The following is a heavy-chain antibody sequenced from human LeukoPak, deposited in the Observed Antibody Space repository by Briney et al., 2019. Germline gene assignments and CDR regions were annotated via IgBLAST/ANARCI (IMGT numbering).Heavy chain of an antibody. CDR3: AHVEQQLVFDY. J-gene: IGHJ4*02. V-gene: IGHV3-48*04. CDR1: GFTFSSYS. CDR2: ISSSSSTI. Sequence: GGSLRLSCAASGFTFSSYSMNWVRQAPGKGLEWVSYISSSSSTIYYADSVKGRFTISRDNAKNSLYLQMNSLRAEDTAVYYCAHVEQQLVFDYWGQGTLVTVSS. D-gene: IGHD6-13*01.